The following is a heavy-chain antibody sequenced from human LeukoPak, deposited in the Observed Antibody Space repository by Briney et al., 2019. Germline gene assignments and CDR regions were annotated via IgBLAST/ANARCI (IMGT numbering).Heavy chain of an antibody. D-gene: IGHD1-1*01. CDR1: GFTFSRYG. J-gene: IGHJ4*02. CDR2: IRNDGSNH. V-gene: IGHV3-30*02. Sequence: AGGSLRLSCAASGFTFSRYGMHWVRQAPGKGLEWVAFIRNDGSNHYYADSVKGRFTISRDNSKNNVYLQMYSLRVEDTSIYYCVRDYNWGSDYWGQGTVVTVSS. CDR3: VRDYNWGSDY.